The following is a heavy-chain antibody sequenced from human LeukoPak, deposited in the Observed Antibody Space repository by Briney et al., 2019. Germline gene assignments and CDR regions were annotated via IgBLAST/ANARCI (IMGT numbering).Heavy chain of an antibody. V-gene: IGHV3-21*01. J-gene: IGHJ4*02. CDR3: ARLTKYSSSSGRKTEPLDY. CDR1: GFTFSSYS. D-gene: IGHD6-6*01. Sequence: PGGSLRLSCAASGFTFSSYSMNWVRQAPGKGLEWVSSISSSSSYIFYADSVKGRFTISRDNAKNSLYLQMNSLRAEDTAVYYCARLTKYSSSSGRKTEPLDYWGQGTLVTVSS. CDR2: ISSSSSYI.